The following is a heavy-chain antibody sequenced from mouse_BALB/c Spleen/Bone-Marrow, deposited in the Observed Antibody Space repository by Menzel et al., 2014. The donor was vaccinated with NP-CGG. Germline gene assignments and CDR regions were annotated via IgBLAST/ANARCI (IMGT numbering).Heavy chain of an antibody. CDR1: GYTFTTYW. V-gene: IGHV1-87*01. CDR2: IYPGEGDT. J-gene: IGHJ2*01. Sequence: QVQLKESGAELARPGASVKLSCKTSGYTFTTYWMQWVKQRPGQGLEWIGAIYPGEGDTRYTQKFKGKATLTADKSSSTAYIQLSNLTSEDSAVNYCSREPSNWGYYWGQGTTLTVSS. CDR3: SREPSNWGYY.